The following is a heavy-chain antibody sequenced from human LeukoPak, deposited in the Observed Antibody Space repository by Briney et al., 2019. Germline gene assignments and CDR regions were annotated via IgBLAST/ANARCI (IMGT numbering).Heavy chain of an antibody. J-gene: IGHJ5*01. CDR2: ISYDGSNK. CDR3: AKGGYSGHEFDF. D-gene: IGHD5-12*01. V-gene: IGHV3-30*18. CDR1: GFTFSSYG. Sequence: GGSLRLSCAASGFTFSSYGMHLVRQAPGKGLEWVAVISYDGSNKYYAVSVKGRFTISRDTSKNTLYLQMNSLTVEDTAVYYCAKGGYSGHEFDFWGQGALVTVSS.